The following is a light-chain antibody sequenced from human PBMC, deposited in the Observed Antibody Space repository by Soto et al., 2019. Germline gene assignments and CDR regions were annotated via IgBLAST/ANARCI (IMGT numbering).Light chain of an antibody. CDR1: QNVGSN. CDR2: DAS. V-gene: IGKV3-20*01. Sequence: EIVMTQSPATLSVSPGARATLSCRANQNVGSNLAWYQQKPGQAPRLLIYDASSRATGIPDRFSGGGSGTDFTLTISRLEPEDFAVYYCQQFSSYPLTFGGGTKVDIK. J-gene: IGKJ4*01. CDR3: QQFSSYPLT.